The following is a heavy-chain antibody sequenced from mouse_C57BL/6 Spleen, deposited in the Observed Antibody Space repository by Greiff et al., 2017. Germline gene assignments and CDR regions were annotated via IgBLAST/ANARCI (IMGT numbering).Heavy chain of an antibody. CDR1: GFTFNTYA. Sequence: DVHLVESGGGLVQPKGSLKLSCAASGFTFNTYAMHWVRQAPGKGLEWVARLRSKSSNYATYYADSVKDRFTISRDVSQSMLYLQMDNLRTEYTAMYYCVREPYSNYLAWFAYWGQGTLVTVSA. J-gene: IGHJ3*01. CDR3: VREPYSNYLAWFAY. D-gene: IGHD2-5*01. CDR2: LRSKSSNYAT. V-gene: IGHV10-3*01.